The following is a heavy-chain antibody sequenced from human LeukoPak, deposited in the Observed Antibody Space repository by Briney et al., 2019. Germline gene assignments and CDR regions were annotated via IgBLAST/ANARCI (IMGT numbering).Heavy chain of an antibody. V-gene: IGHV3-23*01. Sequence: GGSLRLSCAASGFTFSSCAMSWVRQAPGKGLEWVSAISGSGGSTYYADSVKGRFTISRDNSKNTLYLQMNSLRAEDTAVYYCARGCCSSTSCYADYWGQGTLVTVSS. J-gene: IGHJ4*02. D-gene: IGHD2-2*01. CDR2: ISGSGGST. CDR3: ARGCCSSTSCYADY. CDR1: GFTFSSCA.